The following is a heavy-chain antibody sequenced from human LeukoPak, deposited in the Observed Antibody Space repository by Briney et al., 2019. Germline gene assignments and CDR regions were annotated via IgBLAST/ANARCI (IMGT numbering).Heavy chain of an antibody. J-gene: IGHJ4*02. Sequence: GGSLRLSCAASGFTFSDYYMSWIRQAPGKGLEWVSYISSSGSTIYYADSVKGRFTISRDNAKNSLYLQMNSLRAEDTALYYCAKDTYYDSSGYYSNWGQGTLVTVSS. CDR2: ISSSGSTI. CDR1: GFTFSDYY. CDR3: AKDTYYDSSGYYSN. D-gene: IGHD3-22*01. V-gene: IGHV3-11*01.